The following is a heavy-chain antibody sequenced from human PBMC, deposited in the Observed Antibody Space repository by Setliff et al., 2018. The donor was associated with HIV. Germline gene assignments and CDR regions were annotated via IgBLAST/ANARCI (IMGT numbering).Heavy chain of an antibody. CDR1: GFTVDTGA. CDR2: ISGPGATT. CDR3: AKDGYSDYLNSYFDY. Sequence: PGGSLRLSCAASGFTVDTGAMNWVRQDPGKGLEWVAGISGPGATTYYADSVKGRFTISRDNSKDTLYLQMNSLRAEDTAVYYCAKDGYSDYLNSYFDYWGQGTLVTVSS. D-gene: IGHD4-17*01. V-gene: IGHV3-23*01. J-gene: IGHJ4*02.